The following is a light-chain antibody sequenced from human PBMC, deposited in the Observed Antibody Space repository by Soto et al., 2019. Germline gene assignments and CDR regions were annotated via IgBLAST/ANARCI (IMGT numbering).Light chain of an antibody. CDR1: QSVSSN. Sequence: IVVTKSASALSVSPGERATLSCRASQSVSSNLAWYQQKPGQAPRLLIYGASSRATGIPVRFSDSGSGTEFTLTIISRQSEDFAVYYCQQYNNWPLTFCQGTQLEI. CDR3: QQYNNWPLT. CDR2: GAS. J-gene: IGKJ5*01. V-gene: IGKV3-15*01.